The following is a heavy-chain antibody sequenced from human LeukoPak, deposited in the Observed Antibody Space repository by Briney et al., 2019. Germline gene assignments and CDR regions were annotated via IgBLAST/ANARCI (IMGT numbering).Heavy chain of an antibody. Sequence: GGSLRLSCAASGFTFSNYKMNWVRQAAGKGLEWVSCISSSSSYIYYADSVKDRFTLSRDNAKNSLYLRMNSLRAGDTAVYYCARESRSEESNYWGQGTLVTVSS. D-gene: IGHD3-10*01. CDR1: GFTFSNYK. V-gene: IGHV3-21*01. CDR2: ISSSSSYI. J-gene: IGHJ4*02. CDR3: ARESRSEESNY.